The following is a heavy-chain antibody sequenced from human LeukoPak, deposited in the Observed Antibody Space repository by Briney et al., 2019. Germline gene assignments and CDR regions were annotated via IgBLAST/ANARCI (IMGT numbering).Heavy chain of an antibody. Sequence: ASVKVSCKASGYTFTTKYVHWVRQAPGQGLEWMGWINPNSGGTNYAQKFQGRVTLTRDTSISTAYMELSRLRSDDTAVYYCAGEDLLTGNAFDIWGQGTMVTVSS. CDR3: AGEDLLTGNAFDI. CDR1: GYTFTTKY. D-gene: IGHD7-27*01. CDR2: INPNSGGT. J-gene: IGHJ3*02. V-gene: IGHV1-2*02.